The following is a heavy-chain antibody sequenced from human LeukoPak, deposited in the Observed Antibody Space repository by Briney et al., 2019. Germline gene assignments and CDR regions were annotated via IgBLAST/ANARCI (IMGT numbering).Heavy chain of an antibody. J-gene: IGHJ4*02. D-gene: IGHD2-2*01. V-gene: IGHV4-38-2*02. CDR3: ARDLGLVVVPAAIDY. CDR1: GYSISSGYY. CDR2: IYHSGST. Sequence: PSETLSLTCTVSGYSISSGYYWGWIRQPPGKGLEWIGSIYHSGSTYYNSSLKSRVTISVDTSKNQFSLKLSSVTAADTAVYYCARDLGLVVVPAAIDYWGQGTLVTVSS.